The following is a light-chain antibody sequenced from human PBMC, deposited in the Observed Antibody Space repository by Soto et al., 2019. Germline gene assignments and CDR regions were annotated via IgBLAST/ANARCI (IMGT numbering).Light chain of an antibody. CDR1: QTITNY. CDR3: QQSYSSPWT. CDR2: AAS. Sequence: DIQMTQSPSSLSASVGDRVTITCRASQTITNYLNWYQQKPGKAPKLLIYAASTLLSGVPSRFTGGGSGTDFPLTIDSLQPEDFSTYFCQQSYSSPWTFGQGTKVE. J-gene: IGKJ1*01. V-gene: IGKV1-39*01.